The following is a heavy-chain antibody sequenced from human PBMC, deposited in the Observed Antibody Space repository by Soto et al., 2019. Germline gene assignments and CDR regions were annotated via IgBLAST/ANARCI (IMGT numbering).Heavy chain of an antibody. D-gene: IGHD4-4*01. V-gene: IGHV3-23*01. CDR3: AKGTSSNEPFED. CDR1: GFTFSSYS. CDR2: ISGSGGST. J-gene: IGHJ4*02. Sequence: VGSLRLSCASSGFTFSSYSMSWVRQSPGKWLEWVSAISGSGGSTYYADSVKGRFTISRDNSKNTLYLQMNSLRAEDTAVYYCAKGTSSNEPFEDWGRGTLVIVSS.